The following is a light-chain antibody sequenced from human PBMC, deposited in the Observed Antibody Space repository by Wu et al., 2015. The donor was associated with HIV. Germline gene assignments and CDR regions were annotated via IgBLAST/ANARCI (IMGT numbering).Light chain of an antibody. CDR3: QQYNNWPQT. Sequence: EIVMTQSPATLSVSPGERATLSCRASQSVSSNLAWYQQKPGQVPRLLIYGVSSRATGIPARFSGSGSGTEFTLTISSLQSEDFAVYYCQQYNNWPQTFGQGTKVEAK. V-gene: IGKV3-15*01. J-gene: IGKJ1*01. CDR1: QSVSSN. CDR2: GVS.